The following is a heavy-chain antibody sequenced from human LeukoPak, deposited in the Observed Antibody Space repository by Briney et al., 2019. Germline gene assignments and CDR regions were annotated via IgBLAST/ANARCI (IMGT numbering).Heavy chain of an antibody. CDR1: GFTFSSNV. D-gene: IGHD6-6*01. V-gene: IGHV3-30-3*01. J-gene: IGHJ4*02. CDR3: AREGYSSSYFDQ. Sequence: GRSLRLSCAASGFTFSSNVMHWVRQAPGKGLEWVAVISYDGSNKYYADSVKGRFTISRDIPQNTLYLQMNSLRPDDTAVYYCAREGYSSSYFDQWGQGTLVTVSS. CDR2: ISYDGSNK.